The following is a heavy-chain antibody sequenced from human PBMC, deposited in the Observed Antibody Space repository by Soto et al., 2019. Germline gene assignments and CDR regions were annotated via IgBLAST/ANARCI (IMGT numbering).Heavy chain of an antibody. CDR3: AKNIVGASLPSLSYFDY. CDR1: GFTFSSYA. D-gene: IGHD1-26*01. Sequence: EVQLLESGGDLVQPGGSLRLSCAASGFTFSSYAMSWVRQAPGKGLEWVSGISGSGSSTDYADSVKGRFTISRDNSKNTLYLQMNSLRAEDTAVYYCAKNIVGASLPSLSYFDYWGQGTLVNVSS. CDR2: ISGSGSST. V-gene: IGHV3-23*01. J-gene: IGHJ4*02.